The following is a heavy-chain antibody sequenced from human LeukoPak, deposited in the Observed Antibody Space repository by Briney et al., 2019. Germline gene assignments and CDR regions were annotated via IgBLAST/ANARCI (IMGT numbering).Heavy chain of an antibody. CDR2: IYSGGFT. V-gene: IGHV3-53*01. CDR1: GFTVSSNY. Sequence: GGSLRLSCAPSGFTVSSNYMSWVRQAPGKGLEWVSVIYSGGFTYYADSVKGRFTISRDNSKNTLYVQMNSLRAEDTAVYYCAKARGFCSGGSCYNPFDPWGQGTLVTVSS. J-gene: IGHJ5*02. D-gene: IGHD2-15*01. CDR3: AKARGFCSGGSCYNPFDP.